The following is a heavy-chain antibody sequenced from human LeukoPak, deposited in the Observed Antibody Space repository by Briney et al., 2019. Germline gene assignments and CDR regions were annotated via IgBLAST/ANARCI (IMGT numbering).Heavy chain of an antibody. J-gene: IGHJ3*02. CDR1: GGSFSGYY. V-gene: IGHV4-34*01. CDR3: ARGRRGVRSAFDI. CDR2: INHSGST. Sequence: SETLSLTCAVYGGSFSGYYWSWIRQPPGKGLEWIGEINHSGSTNYNPSLKSRVTISVDTSKNQFSLKLSSVTAADTAVYYCARGRRGVRSAFDIWGQGTMVTVSS. D-gene: IGHD3-10*01.